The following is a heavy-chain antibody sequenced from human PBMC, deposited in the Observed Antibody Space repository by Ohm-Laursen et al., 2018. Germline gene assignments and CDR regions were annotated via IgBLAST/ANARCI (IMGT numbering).Heavy chain of an antibody. J-gene: IGHJ4*02. V-gene: IGHV1-2*02. CDR2: INPNSGGT. Sequence: GASVKVSCKASGYTFTSYGISWVRQAPGQGLEWMGWINPNSGGTNYAQKFQGRVTMTRDTSISTAYMELSRLRSDDTAVYYCARGGRRWSNTTLGYWGQGTLVTVSS. D-gene: IGHD2/OR15-2a*01. CDR3: ARGGRRWSNTTLGY. CDR1: GYTFTSYG.